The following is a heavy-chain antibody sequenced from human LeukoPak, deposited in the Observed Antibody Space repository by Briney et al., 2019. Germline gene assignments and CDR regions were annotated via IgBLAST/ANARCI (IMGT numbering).Heavy chain of an antibody. CDR2: VSGTGLTT. J-gene: IGHJ4*02. CDR1: GFTFSSYA. Sequence: GGSLRLSCAASGFTFSSYAMSWVRQAPGKGLEWVSAVSGTGLTTYYADSVEGRFIVSRDNSKNTVYLQMNSLRGEDAAVYYCAKELMGFDYWGQGTLVTVSS. D-gene: IGHD2-8*01. CDR3: AKELMGFDY. V-gene: IGHV3-23*01.